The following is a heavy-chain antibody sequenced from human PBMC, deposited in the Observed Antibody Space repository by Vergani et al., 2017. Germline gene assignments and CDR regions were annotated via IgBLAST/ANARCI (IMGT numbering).Heavy chain of an antibody. CDR1: GFTFSSYS. V-gene: IGHV3-21*01. J-gene: IGHJ4*02. CDR3: ARGGGWGGQPLAEFDY. CDR2: ISSSSSYI. D-gene: IGHD3-16*01. Sequence: EVQLVESGGGLVQPGGSLRLSCAASGFTFSSYSMNWVRQAPGKGLEWVSSISSSSSYIYYADAVKGRFTISRDNAKNALYLQMNSLRAEDTDVYYCARGGGWGGQPLAEFDYWGQGTLVTVSS.